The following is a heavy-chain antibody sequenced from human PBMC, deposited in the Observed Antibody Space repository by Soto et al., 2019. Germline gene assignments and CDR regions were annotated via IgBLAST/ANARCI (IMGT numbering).Heavy chain of an antibody. Sequence: QAQLVQSGAEMKKPGASVKVSCKATGYTFSAYTMNWVRQAPGQSLEWIGRINAGSGNTKYSHNFQGRVSITRDTSASTVYMELTGLTSEDTAVYYCARDTETLGPRANDALDIWGQGTKVTVSS. V-gene: IGHV1-3*01. CDR3: ARDTETLGPRANDALDI. CDR2: INAGSGNT. D-gene: IGHD3-3*02. J-gene: IGHJ3*02. CDR1: GYTFSAYT.